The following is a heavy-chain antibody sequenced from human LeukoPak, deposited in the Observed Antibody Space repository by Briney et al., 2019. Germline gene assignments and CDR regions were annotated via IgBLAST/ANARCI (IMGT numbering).Heavy chain of an antibody. V-gene: IGHV1-69*04. Sequence: ASVKVSCNASGGTFSSYAISWVRQAPGQGLEWMGRIIPILGIANYAQKFQGRVTITADKSTSTAYMELSSLRSEDTAVYYCARDRFYYYYMDVWGKGTTVTVSS. CDR3: ARDRFYYYYMDV. CDR2: IIPILGIA. CDR1: GGTFSSYA. J-gene: IGHJ6*03.